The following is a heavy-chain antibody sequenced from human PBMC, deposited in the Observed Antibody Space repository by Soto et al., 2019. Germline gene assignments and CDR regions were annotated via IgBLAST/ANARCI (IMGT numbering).Heavy chain of an antibody. CDR2: ISGSGGST. Sequence: PGGSLRLSCAASGFTFSSYAMSWVRQAPGKGLEWVSAISGSGGSTYYADSVKGRFTISRDNSKDTLYLQMNSLRAEDTAVYYCAKGGGKSRYQPYGMDVWGQGTTVTVSS. D-gene: IGHD2-2*01. J-gene: IGHJ6*02. V-gene: IGHV3-23*01. CDR1: GFTFSSYA. CDR3: AKGGGKSRYQPYGMDV.